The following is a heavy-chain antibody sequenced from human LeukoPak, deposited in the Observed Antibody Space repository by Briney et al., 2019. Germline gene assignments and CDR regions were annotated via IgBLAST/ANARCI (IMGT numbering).Heavy chain of an antibody. V-gene: IGHV1-2*02. D-gene: IGHD2/OR15-2a*01. CDR3: ATDFYRGRQFDY. CDR2: LNPKSGAT. Sequence: ASVKVSCKASGYTFIGYYMHWVRQAPGQGLEWMGWLNPKSGATNYAQKFQGRVTMTRDTSISTAYMELSSLRPDDTAVYYCATDFYRGRQFDYWGQGTLVTVSS. J-gene: IGHJ4*02. CDR1: GYTFIGYY.